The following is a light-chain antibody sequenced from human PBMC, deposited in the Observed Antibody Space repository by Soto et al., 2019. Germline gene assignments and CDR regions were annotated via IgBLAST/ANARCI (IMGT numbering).Light chain of an antibody. V-gene: IGLV5-45*02. CDR3: MIWHSSAVV. Sequence: QLVLTQPSSLSASPGASASLTCTLRSGINVGTYRIYWYQQKPGSPPQYLLRYKSDSDKQQGSGVPSRFSGSKDASANAGILLISGLQSEDEAGYYCMIWHSSAVVFGGGTKLTVL. J-gene: IGLJ2*01. CDR2: YKSDSDK. CDR1: SGINVGTYR.